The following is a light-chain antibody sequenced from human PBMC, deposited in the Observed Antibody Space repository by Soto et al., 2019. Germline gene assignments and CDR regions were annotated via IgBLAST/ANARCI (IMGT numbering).Light chain of an antibody. Sequence: EIVVTQCPSTLSVSPGESATLSCRASQCLXSNFGWYEMKPGQAPRFLXVHASSRATGSPVRLSGSGSATDFTLSISRLEPEDFAVYYFQHYGSSSWTFGQGTKVDIK. J-gene: IGKJ1*01. CDR2: HAS. CDR1: QCLXSN. CDR3: QHYGSSSWT. V-gene: IGKV3-20*01.